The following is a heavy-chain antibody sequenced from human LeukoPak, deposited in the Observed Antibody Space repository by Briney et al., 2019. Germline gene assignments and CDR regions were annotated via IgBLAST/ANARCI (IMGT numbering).Heavy chain of an antibody. J-gene: IGHJ4*02. CDR3: AREGAPDYGDYWPFDY. CDR1: GFTFSSYW. Sequence: GGSLRLSCAASGFTFSSYWMHWVRQAPGKGLVWVSRINSDGSSTSYADSVKGRFTISRDNAKSTLYLQMNSLRAEDTAVYYCAREGAPDYGDYWPFDYWGQGTLVTVSS. D-gene: IGHD4-17*01. CDR2: INSDGSST. V-gene: IGHV3-74*01.